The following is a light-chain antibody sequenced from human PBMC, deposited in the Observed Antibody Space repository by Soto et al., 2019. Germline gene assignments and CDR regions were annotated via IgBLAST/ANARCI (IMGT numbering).Light chain of an antibody. CDR2: RNN. CDR3: AAWDDSLSGVV. Sequence: QSVLTQPPSASGTPGQRVTISCSGSSSNIGSNYVYWYQQLPGTAPKLLIYRNNQRPSGVPDRFSGSKSGTSASLAISGLRYEDGADYYCAAWDDSLSGVVFGGGTQLTVL. V-gene: IGLV1-47*01. CDR1: SSNIGSNY. J-gene: IGLJ2*01.